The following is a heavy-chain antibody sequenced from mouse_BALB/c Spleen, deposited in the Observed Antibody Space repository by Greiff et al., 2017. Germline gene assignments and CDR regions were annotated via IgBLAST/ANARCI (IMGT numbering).Heavy chain of an antibody. J-gene: IGHJ4*01. V-gene: IGHV5-17*02. CDR1: GFTFSSFG. D-gene: IGHD6-5*01. CDR3: ARGLWYAMDY. CDR2: ISSGSSTI. Sequence: EVKLVESGGGLVQPGGSRKLSCAASGFTFSSFGMHWVRQAPEKGLEWVAYISSGSSTIYYADTVKGRFTISRDNPKNTLFLQMTSLRSEDTAMYYCARGLWYAMDYWGQGTSVTVSS.